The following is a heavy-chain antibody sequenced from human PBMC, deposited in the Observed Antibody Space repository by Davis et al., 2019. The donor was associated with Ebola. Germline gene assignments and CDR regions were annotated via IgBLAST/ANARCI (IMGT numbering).Heavy chain of an antibody. CDR3: ARDGRGYGILTP. V-gene: IGHV4-61*01. Sequence: MPSETLSLTCSVSDDSIHNTIYYWSWIRQPPGKGLEWIGYIYYSGTTNNNPSLKSRVTISIDTSKNEFSLRLSSVTAADTAVYYCARDGRGYGILTPWGQGTLVTVSS. J-gene: IGHJ5*02. D-gene: IGHD5-12*01. CDR2: IYYSGTT. CDR1: DDSIHNTIYY.